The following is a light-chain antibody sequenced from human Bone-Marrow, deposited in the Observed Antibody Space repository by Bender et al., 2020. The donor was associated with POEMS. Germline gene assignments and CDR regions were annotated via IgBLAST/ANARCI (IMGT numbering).Light chain of an antibody. J-gene: IGLJ2*01. CDR1: SSNIGAHA. V-gene: IGLV1-44*01. Sequence: QSVLTQPPSASGTPGQRVTISCSGGSSNIGAHAVNWYQHLPGTAPKLLIYSSHRRPSGVSYRFSGSKSGNTASLTISGLQAEDEADYFCSSYTSSSTRLFGGGTKLTVL. CDR2: SSH. CDR3: SSYTSSSTRL.